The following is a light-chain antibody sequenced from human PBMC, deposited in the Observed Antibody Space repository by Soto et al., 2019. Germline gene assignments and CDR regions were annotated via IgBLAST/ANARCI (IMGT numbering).Light chain of an antibody. J-gene: IGKJ1*01. V-gene: IGKV4-1*01. CDR2: WAS. CDR3: QQFFHAPT. CDR1: QSVLFVSNNKNF. Sequence: VLTQSPDSLAVSLGGRATIHCRSNQSVLFVSNNKNFLAWYQQKPGQPPKLFLNWASTRESGVPDRFIGGGSGTEFTLTISSLRAEDVAVYYCQQFFHAPTFGQGTKVEI.